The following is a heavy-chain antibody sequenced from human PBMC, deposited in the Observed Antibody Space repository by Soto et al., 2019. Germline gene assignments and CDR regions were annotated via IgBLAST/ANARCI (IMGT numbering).Heavy chain of an antibody. J-gene: IGHJ4*02. Sequence: ASVKVSCKASGYIFTSYGISWVRQAPGQGLEWMGWISGYNGLTAYAQNVQGRVTMTIDTPTTTVFMEMTGLRSNDTAVYYCARDEGIRGFDSWGQGTLVTVSS. V-gene: IGHV1-18*01. CDR2: ISGYNGLT. D-gene: IGHD3-10*01. CDR3: ARDEGIRGFDS. CDR1: GYIFTSYG.